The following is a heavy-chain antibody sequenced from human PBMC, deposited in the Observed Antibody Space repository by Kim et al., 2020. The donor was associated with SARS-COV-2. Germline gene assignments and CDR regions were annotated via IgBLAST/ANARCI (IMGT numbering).Heavy chain of an antibody. Sequence: ASVKVSCKASGYTFTSYYMHCLRLAPGLCLEWMGIINPSGGTINYAQKFQGRVTMTRDTSTSTVYMEMSSLRSEDTAVYYCAREGYNDYYYYGMDVWVQGTTVTVSS. CDR2: INPSGGTI. J-gene: IGHJ6*02. D-gene: IGHD5-12*01. CDR1: GYTFTSYY. CDR3: AREGYNDYYYYGMDV. V-gene: IGHV1-46*01.